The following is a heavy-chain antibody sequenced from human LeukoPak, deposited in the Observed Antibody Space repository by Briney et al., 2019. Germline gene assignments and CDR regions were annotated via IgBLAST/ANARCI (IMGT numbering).Heavy chain of an antibody. D-gene: IGHD1-26*01. V-gene: IGHV4-34*01. Sequence: SETLSLTCAVFGGSFGHYYWSWIRQSPGKGLEWIGEIKSSGNTNCNPSLKSRVTILLDMSKNQFSLKLTSVTAADTAVYYCARIGAYDYYYYMDVWAKGTTVTVSS. J-gene: IGHJ6*03. CDR3: ARIGAYDYYYYMDV. CDR2: IKSSGNT. CDR1: GGSFGHYY.